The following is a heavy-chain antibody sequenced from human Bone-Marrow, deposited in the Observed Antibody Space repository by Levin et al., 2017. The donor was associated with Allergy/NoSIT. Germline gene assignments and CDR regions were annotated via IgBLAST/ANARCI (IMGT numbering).Heavy chain of an antibody. V-gene: IGHV2-70*17. Sequence: ESGPTLVNPTQTLTLTCTFSGFSLNTSGMCVSWIRQPHGKALEWLARSDWDDDKFYFTYLKTRLTISKDSSKNQVVRTISNMEPVDTATYYCALVRAGGSCYDAVDVWGPGTMVTVAS. CDR1: GFSLNTSGMC. CDR2: SDWDDDK. J-gene: IGHJ3*01. D-gene: IGHD2-15*01. CDR3: ALVRAGGSCYDAVDV.